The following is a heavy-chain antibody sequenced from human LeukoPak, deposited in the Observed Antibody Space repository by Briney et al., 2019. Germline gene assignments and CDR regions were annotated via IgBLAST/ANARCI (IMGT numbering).Heavy chain of an antibody. D-gene: IGHD5-24*01. CDR2: IYYSGST. CDR1: GGSLNSYY. CDR3: ARVRGYFDY. J-gene: IGHJ4*01. Sequence: SETLSLTCTVSGGSLNSYYWSWIRQPPGKGLEWIGYIYYSGSTNYNPSLKSRVTISVDTSKNQFSLKLSSVTAADTAVYYCARVRGYFDYWGHGTLVTVSS. V-gene: IGHV4-59*01.